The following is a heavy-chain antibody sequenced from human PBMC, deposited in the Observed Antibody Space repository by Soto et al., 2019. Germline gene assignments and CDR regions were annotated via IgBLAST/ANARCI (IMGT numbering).Heavy chain of an antibody. CDR2: LYWGDDK. Sequence: QITLKESGPTLVKPTQTLTLTCNLSGFSLSTSGVGVGWFRQPPGKALEWLALLYWGDDKSYRPSLERRLTVTTDTSKNEVGLRMANMDPEVTATYFCAYITQVTVSTYYFDPWAQGTLVTVSA. D-gene: IGHD4-17*01. CDR1: GFSLSTSGVG. J-gene: IGHJ4*02. V-gene: IGHV2-5*02. CDR3: AYITQVTVSTYYFDP.